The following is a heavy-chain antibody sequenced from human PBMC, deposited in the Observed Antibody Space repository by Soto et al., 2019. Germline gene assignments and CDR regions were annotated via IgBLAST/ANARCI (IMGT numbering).Heavy chain of an antibody. Sequence: GGSLKISCKTSGYSFTGYWIAWVRQMPGKGLEWMGIIYPGDSDIRYSPSFQGQVTISADKSISTVYLQWNSLKASDTAMYYCARQDGFGLYYFDYWGQGNLVTVSS. CDR1: GYSFTGYW. V-gene: IGHV5-51*01. CDR2: IYPGDSDI. CDR3: ARQDGFGLYYFDY. D-gene: IGHD3-10*01. J-gene: IGHJ4*02.